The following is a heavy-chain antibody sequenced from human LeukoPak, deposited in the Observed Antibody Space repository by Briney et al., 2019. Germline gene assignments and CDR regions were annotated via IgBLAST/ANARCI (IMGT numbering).Heavy chain of an antibody. CDR1: GGSLNGYY. CDR3: ARVPLRFLEPFDY. V-gene: IGHV4-34*01. J-gene: IGHJ4*02. CDR2: INHSGAT. D-gene: IGHD3-3*01. Sequence: PSETLSLTCSVYGGSLNGYYWSWIRQPPGKGLEWIGEINHSGATNYNPSLKSRVTMSLDTSKNQFSLRLNSVTAADTAVYYCARVPLRFLEPFDYWGQGTPVTVSS.